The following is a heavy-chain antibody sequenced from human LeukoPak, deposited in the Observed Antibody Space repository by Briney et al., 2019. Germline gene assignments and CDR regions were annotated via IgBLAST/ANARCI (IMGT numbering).Heavy chain of an antibody. J-gene: IGHJ4*02. CDR1: GVSTSSSY. D-gene: IGHD3-16*01. CDR2: IFYTEDS. CDR3: ARHRFASPLDS. V-gene: IGHV4-59*08. Sequence: SETLSLTCTVSGVSTSSSYWSWIRQPPGKGLEWIGYIFYTEDSRHNPSFKSRVSISLDTSKDQISLKLSSVTATDTAVYYCARHRFASPLDSWGQGTLVTVSS.